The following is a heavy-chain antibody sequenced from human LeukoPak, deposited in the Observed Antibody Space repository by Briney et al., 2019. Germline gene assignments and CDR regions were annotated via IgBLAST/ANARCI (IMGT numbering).Heavy chain of an antibody. D-gene: IGHD3-3*01. Sequence: SVKVSCKASGSTFTSSAVQWVRQARGQRLEWKGWIFVSSGNTNYSQKFPERVTITRYMSKSTAYMELNSMRSEDTAVYYCAAVNYDFWRGYLGWFDPWGQGTLVTVSS. V-gene: IGHV1-58*01. CDR3: AAVNYDFWRGYLGWFDP. CDR2: IFVSSGNT. J-gene: IGHJ5*02. CDR1: GSTFTSSA.